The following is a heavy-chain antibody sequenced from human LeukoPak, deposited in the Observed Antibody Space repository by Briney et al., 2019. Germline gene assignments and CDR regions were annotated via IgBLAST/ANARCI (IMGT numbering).Heavy chain of an antibody. D-gene: IGHD5-12*01. V-gene: IGHV3-23*01. Sequence: GGSLRLSCAASGFTFSNYAMSWVRQAPGKGLEWVSGISTSGGGIYYADSVKGRFTISRGNSKNTLYLQMHSLRAEDTAVYYCASDPLVDIVATGYFDYWGQGTLVTVSS. J-gene: IGHJ4*02. CDR1: GFTFSNYA. CDR3: ASDPLVDIVATGYFDY. CDR2: ISTSGGGI.